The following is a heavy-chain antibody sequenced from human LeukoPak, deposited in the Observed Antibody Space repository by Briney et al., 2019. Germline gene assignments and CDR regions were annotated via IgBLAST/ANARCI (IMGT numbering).Heavy chain of an antibody. CDR1: GFTFSNYW. CDR3: AKERITMVRGVTPLSDFDL. Sequence: SGGSLRLSCAASGFTFSNYWMHWVRQDPGKGLVWVSFINPDGSTTNYADSVKGRFTISRDNAKNALYLQMNSLRAEDTAVYYCAKERITMVRGVTPLSDFDLWGRGTLVTVSP. V-gene: IGHV3-74*01. J-gene: IGHJ2*01. CDR2: INPDGSTT. D-gene: IGHD3-10*01.